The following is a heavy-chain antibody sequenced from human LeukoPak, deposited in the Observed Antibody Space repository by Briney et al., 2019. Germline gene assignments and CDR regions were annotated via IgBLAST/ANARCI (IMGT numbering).Heavy chain of an antibody. CDR3: ARERYDYVWGSQDY. CDR2: INPSGGST. D-gene: IGHD3-16*01. CDR1: GYTFTSYY. J-gene: IGHJ4*02. Sequence: ASVKVSCKASGYTFTSYYMHWVRQAPGQGLEWMGIINPSGGSTSYAQKFQGRVTMTRDTSTSTAYMELRSLRSDDTAAYYCARERYDYVWGSQDYWGQGTLVTVSS. V-gene: IGHV1-46*01.